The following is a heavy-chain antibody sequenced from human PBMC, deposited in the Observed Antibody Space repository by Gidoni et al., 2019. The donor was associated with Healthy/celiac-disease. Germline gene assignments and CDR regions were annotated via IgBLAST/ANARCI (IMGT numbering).Heavy chain of an antibody. D-gene: IGHD1-1*01. CDR1: GSTFSSSG. CDR2: RCYDGGNK. Sequence: QGQLVESGGGVAQPGRSLRRCWAASGSTFSSSGRHWVRQAPGQAMELGSVRCYDGGNKNYADSVTGRFTISRDKSKNTLSLQMHSLRAEDTAVYYCARARDPYLPQLDYWGQGTLVTVSS. V-gene: IGHV3-33*01. CDR3: ARARDPYLPQLDY. J-gene: IGHJ4*02.